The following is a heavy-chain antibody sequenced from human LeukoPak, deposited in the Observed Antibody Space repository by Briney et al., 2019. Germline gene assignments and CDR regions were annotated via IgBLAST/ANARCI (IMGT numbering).Heavy chain of an antibody. D-gene: IGHD6-13*01. CDR1: GFTFKNYA. CDR3: AKPGRTAAGLFDS. V-gene: IGHV3-23*01. Sequence: GGSPRLSCAASGFTFKNYALSWVRQAPGKGLEWVSGFSVNGRDTYYADFVKGRFTIARDIAKNTLYLQMNSLRAEDTATYYCAKPGRTAAGLFDSWGQGTLVTVSS. J-gene: IGHJ4*02. CDR2: FSVNGRDT.